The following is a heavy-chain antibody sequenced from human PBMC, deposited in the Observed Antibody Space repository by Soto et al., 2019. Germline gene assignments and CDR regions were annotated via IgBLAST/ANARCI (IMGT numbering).Heavy chain of an antibody. CDR2: IKQDGSEK. CDR1: GFSFSHYC. V-gene: IGHV3-7*04. CDR3: ARVPSTRDIWSYGVGGKYYYYYMDV. J-gene: IGHJ6*03. Sequence: EVQLVESGGGLVQPGGSPRLSCAASGFSFSHYCMSWVRQAPGKGLEWVANIKQDGSEKYDVDSVKGRFTISRDNAKNSMFLQMDSLRDEDTAVYYCARVPSTRDIWSYGVGGKYYYYYMDVWGKGTTVTVSS. D-gene: IGHD1-7*01.